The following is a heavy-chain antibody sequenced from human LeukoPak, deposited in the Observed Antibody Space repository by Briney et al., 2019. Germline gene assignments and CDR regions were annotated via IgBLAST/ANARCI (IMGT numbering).Heavy chain of an antibody. J-gene: IGHJ4*02. D-gene: IGHD3-10*01. V-gene: IGHV4-34*01. CDR2: INHSGST. Sequence: PSETLSLTCAVYGGSFSGYYWSWIRQPPGKGLEWIGEINHSGSTNYNPSLKSRVTISVDTSKNQFSLKLSSVTAADTAVYYCARGYITMVRGVIYYFDYWGQGTLVTVSS. CDR3: ARGYITMVRGVIYYFDY. CDR1: GGSFSGYY.